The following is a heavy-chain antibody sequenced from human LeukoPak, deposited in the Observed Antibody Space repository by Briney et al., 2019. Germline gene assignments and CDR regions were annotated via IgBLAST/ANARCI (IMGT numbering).Heavy chain of an antibody. CDR1: GFTFSSYG. D-gene: IGHD1-26*01. V-gene: IGHV3-30*02. Sequence: GGSLRLSCVASGFTFSSYGMHWVRQAPGKGLEWVAFIRYDGSNEYYADSVKGRFTISRDNSKNTLYLQMNSLRAEDTAVYYCAKDTPVVGAKSVNYFDYWGQGTLVTVSS. CDR3: AKDTPVVGAKSVNYFDY. CDR2: IRYDGSNE. J-gene: IGHJ4*02.